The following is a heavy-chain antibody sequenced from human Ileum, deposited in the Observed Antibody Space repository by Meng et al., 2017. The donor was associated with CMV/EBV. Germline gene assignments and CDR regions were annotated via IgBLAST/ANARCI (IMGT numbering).Heavy chain of an antibody. Sequence: GESLKISCAASGFTFSSYWMSWVRQAPGKGLEWVANIKQDGSEKYYVDSVKGRFTISRDNAKNSLYLQMNSLRAEDTAVYYCARDVTGITGTTLSNWFDPWGQGTLVTVSS. CDR1: GFTFSSYW. V-gene: IGHV3-7*01. CDR2: IKQDGSEK. CDR3: ARDVTGITGTTLSNWFDP. J-gene: IGHJ5*02. D-gene: IGHD1-7*01.